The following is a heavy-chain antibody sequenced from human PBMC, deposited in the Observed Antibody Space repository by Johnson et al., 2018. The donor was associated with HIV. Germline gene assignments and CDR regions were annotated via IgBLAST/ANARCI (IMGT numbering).Heavy chain of an antibody. CDR2: VAYDGSKK. CDR3: ARDSTPWGGDHVGYAFDI. Sequence: VLLLESGGGLVQPGGSLRPSCAVSGFTFSNHAIHWVRQAPGKGLEWVAIVAYDGSKKYYADSVKGRFTISRDNSKNTLYLQMSSLRAADTALYYCARDSTPWGGDHVGYAFDIWGQGTMVTVSS. CDR1: GFTFSNHA. J-gene: IGHJ3*02. D-gene: IGHD4-17*01. V-gene: IGHV3-30*03.